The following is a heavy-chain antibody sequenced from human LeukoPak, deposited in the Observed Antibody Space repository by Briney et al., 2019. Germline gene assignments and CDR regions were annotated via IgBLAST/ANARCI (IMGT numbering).Heavy chain of an antibody. CDR2: ISGSGGST. J-gene: IGHJ4*02. CDR3: AKEYYDFWSGYPHDY. D-gene: IGHD3-3*01. Sequence: GGSLRLSCAASGFTFSDYYMSWIRQAPGKGLEWASAISGSGGSTYYADSVKGRFTISRDNSKNTLYLQMNSLRAEDTAVYYCAKEYYDFWSGYPHDYWGQGTLVTVSS. V-gene: IGHV3-23*01. CDR1: GFTFSDYY.